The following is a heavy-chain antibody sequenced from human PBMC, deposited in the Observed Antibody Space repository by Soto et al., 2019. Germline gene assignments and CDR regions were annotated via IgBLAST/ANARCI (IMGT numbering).Heavy chain of an antibody. Sequence: QVQLVQSGAEVKKPGASVKVSCKASGYTFTGYYMHWVRQAPGQGLEWMGWINPNSGGTNYAQKFQDWVTMTRDTSIRTADSELSRLGSDDTAVNYCARGPASSSCGAVDWFAPWGQGTLVTVS. CDR3: ARGPASSSCGAVDWFAP. J-gene: IGHJ5*02. CDR1: GYTFTGYY. V-gene: IGHV1-2*04. CDR2: INPNSGGT. D-gene: IGHD6-6*01.